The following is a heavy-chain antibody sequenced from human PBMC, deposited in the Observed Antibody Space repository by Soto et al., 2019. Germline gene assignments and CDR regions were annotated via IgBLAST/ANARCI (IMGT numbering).Heavy chain of an antibody. CDR3: ARGALGFDP. CDR2: IGTAGDT. V-gene: IGHV3-13*04. D-gene: IGHD6-6*01. CDR1: GFTFSNYD. J-gene: IGHJ5*02. Sequence: EVQLVESGGGLVQPGGSLRLSCAASGFTFSNYDIHWVRQATGKGLEWVSGIGTAGDTYYAGSVKGRFTISRENAKNSLYLQMNSLRAGDTAVYYYARGALGFDPWGQGTLVAVSS.